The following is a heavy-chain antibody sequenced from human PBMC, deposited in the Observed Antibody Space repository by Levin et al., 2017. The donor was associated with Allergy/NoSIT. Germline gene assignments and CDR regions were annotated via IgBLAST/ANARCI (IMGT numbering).Heavy chain of an antibody. J-gene: IGHJ2*01. V-gene: IGHV3-72*01. CDR2: SKHRAEDYTP. CDR3: VRTYSDGSPFNPPFDF. CDR1: GFTFSDHY. Sequence: GGSLRLSCVASGFTFSDHYMDWVRQAPGKGLEWIARSKHRAEDYTPVYAAAVTGRFTISRDESKSSMYLQMNSLKPEDTAVYFCVRTYSDGSPFNPPFDFWGRGTLVTVSS. D-gene: IGHD3-22*01.